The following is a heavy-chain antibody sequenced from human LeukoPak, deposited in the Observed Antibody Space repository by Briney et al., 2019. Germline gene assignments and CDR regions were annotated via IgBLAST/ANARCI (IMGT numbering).Heavy chain of an antibody. CDR2: ISAYNGNT. CDR1: GYTFNTYG. J-gene: IGHJ4*02. CDR3: ARDGYYYDSSGYYY. V-gene: IGHV1-18*01. D-gene: IGHD3-22*01. Sequence: ASVKVSCKASGYTFNTYGITWVRQAPGQGLEWMGWISAYNGNTNYAQKLQGRVTMTTDTSTSTAYMELRSLRSDDTAVYYCARDGYYYDSSGYYYWGQGTLVTVSS.